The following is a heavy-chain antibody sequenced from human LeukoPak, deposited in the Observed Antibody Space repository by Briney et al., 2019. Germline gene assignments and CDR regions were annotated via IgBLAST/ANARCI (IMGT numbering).Heavy chain of an antibody. D-gene: IGHD6-13*01. CDR2: IYTSGST. J-gene: IGHJ6*03. Sequence: SETLSLTCTVSGGSISSYYWSWIRQPAGKGLEWIGRIYTSGSTNYNPSLKSRVTISVDTSKNQFSLKLSSVTAADTAVYYCARGWDSSSWYYYYYYMDVWGKGTTVTVSS. CDR3: ARGWDSSSWYYYYYYMDV. CDR1: GGSISSYY. V-gene: IGHV4-4*07.